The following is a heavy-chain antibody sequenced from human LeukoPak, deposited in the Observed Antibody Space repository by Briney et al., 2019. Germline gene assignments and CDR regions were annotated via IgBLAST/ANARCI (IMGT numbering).Heavy chain of an antibody. Sequence: PGGSLRLSCAASGFTFNSHWMSWVRQAPGEGLEWVASIKQDGSEKYYADSVKGRFTISRDNAKNSLYLQMNSLRAEDTAVYYCARMVRQVAPDGSGHFNWFDPWGQGTLVTVSS. J-gene: IGHJ5*02. CDR3: ARMVRQVAPDGSGHFNWFDP. V-gene: IGHV3-7*01. CDR1: GFTFNSHW. CDR2: IKQDGSEK. D-gene: IGHD2-15*01.